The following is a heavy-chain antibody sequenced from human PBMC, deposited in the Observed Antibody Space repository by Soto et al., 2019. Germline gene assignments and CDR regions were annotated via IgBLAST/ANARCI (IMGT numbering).Heavy chain of an antibody. CDR3: ARGYYYGQGYYYYYGMDV. J-gene: IGHJ6*02. CDR2: ISAYNGNT. D-gene: IGHD3-10*01. V-gene: IGHV1-18*01. Sequence: QVQLVQSGAEVKKPGASVKVSCKASGYTFTSYGISWVRQAPGQGLEWMGWISAYNGNTNYAQKLQGRVTMTTDTPTLTXXMELRSLRSDDTAVYYCARGYYYGQGYYYYYGMDVWGQGTTVTVSS. CDR1: GYTFTSYG.